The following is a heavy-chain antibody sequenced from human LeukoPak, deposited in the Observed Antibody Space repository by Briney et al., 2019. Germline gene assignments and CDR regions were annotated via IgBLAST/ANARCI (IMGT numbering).Heavy chain of an antibody. J-gene: IGHJ3*02. Sequence: SQTLSLTCTVSGDSISSGDYYWSWIRQPAGKGLEWIGRISSSGSTNYNPSLKSRVTISVDTSKNQFSLKLSSVTAADTAVYFCARGPYSYDRSGAFDIWGQGTMVTVSS. CDR3: ARGPYSYDRSGAFDI. CDR2: ISSSGST. CDR1: GDSISSGDYY. V-gene: IGHV4-61*02. D-gene: IGHD3-22*01.